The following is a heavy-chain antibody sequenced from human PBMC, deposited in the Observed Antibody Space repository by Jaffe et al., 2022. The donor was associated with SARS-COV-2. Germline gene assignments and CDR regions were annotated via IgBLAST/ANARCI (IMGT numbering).Heavy chain of an antibody. CDR2: ISSNGGST. CDR3: ARDLFGSSDY. D-gene: IGHD1-26*01. Sequence: EVQLVESGGGLVQPGGSLRLSCAASGFTFSSYAMHWVRQAPGKGLEYVSAISSNGGSTYYANSVKGRFTISRDNSKNTLYLQMGSLRAEDMAVYYCARDLFGSSDYWGQGTLVTVSS. CDR1: GFTFSSYA. V-gene: IGHV3-64*01. J-gene: IGHJ4*02.